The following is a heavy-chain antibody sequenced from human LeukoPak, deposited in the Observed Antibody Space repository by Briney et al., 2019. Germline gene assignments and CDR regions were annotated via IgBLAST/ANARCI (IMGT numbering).Heavy chain of an antibody. D-gene: IGHD3-3*01. CDR1: GGSLNGYF. CDR3: ARVPLGFLEPFDY. CDR2: ISHSGTT. V-gene: IGHV4-34*01. J-gene: IGHJ4*02. Sequence: PSETLSLTCAVYGGSLNGYFWSWIRQSPGPGLEGIGEISHSGTTNYNPSLTSRVTMSLDTSKNQSSLRLNSGTAADTAVYYWARVPLGFLEPFDYWGQGTLVTVSS.